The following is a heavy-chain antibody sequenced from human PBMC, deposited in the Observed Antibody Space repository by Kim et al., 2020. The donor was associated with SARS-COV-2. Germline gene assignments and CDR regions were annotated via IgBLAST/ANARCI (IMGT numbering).Heavy chain of an antibody. Sequence: LKSRVTISVDTSKNQFSLKLSSVTAADTAGYYCARERDSSGWYSVKYFDYWGQGTLVTVSS. D-gene: IGHD6-19*01. CDR3: ARERDSSGWYSVKYFDY. J-gene: IGHJ4*02. V-gene: IGHV4-59*01.